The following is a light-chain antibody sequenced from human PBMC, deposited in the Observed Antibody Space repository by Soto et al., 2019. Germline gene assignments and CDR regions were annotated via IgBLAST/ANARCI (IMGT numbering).Light chain of an antibody. J-gene: IGKJ1*01. CDR1: QSVSSSY. Sequence: EIVLTQSPGTLSLSSGERATLSWRASQSVSSSYLAWYQQKPGQAPRLLIYGASSRATGIPDRFSGSGSGTDFTLTISRLEPEHFAVYYCQQYGSSPRTFGQGTKVEIK. CDR2: GAS. CDR3: QQYGSSPRT. V-gene: IGKV3-20*01.